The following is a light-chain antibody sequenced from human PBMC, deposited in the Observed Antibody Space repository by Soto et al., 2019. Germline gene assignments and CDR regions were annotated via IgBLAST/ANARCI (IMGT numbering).Light chain of an antibody. CDR1: QGISNY. CDR3: QKYNSGPRT. CDR2: AAS. J-gene: IGKJ1*01. V-gene: IGKV1-27*01. Sequence: DIQMTQSPSSLSASVGDRVTITCRASQGISNYLAWYQQKPGKVPKLLIYAASTLQSGVPSRFSVSGSWTDFTRTISSLQTEDVATYYGQKYNSGPRTFGQGTKVEIK.